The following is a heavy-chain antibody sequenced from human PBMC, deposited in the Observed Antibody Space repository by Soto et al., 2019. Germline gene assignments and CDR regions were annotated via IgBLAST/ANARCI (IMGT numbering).Heavy chain of an antibody. J-gene: IGHJ3*01. CDR1: GFTFSSYG. D-gene: IGHD2-21*02. V-gene: IGHV3-33*01. CDR2: IWYDGSNK. CDR3: ARERCDEVNAFDL. Sequence: QVQLVESGGGVVQPGRSLRLSCAASGFTFSSYGMHWVRQAPGKGLEWVAVIWYDGSNKYYADSVKGRFTISRDNSKNALYMQMNSLRAEDTAVYYCARERCDEVNAFDLWGQGTMVTVSS.